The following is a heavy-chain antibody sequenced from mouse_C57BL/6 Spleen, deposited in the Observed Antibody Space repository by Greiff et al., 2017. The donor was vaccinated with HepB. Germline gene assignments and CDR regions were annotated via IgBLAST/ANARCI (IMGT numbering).Heavy chain of an antibody. D-gene: IGHD4-1*01. CDR1: GYTFTSYG. J-gene: IGHJ1*03. V-gene: IGHV1-81*01. Sequence: QVQLKESGAELARPGASVKLSCKASGYTFTSYGISWVKQRTGQGLEWIGEIYPRSGNTYYNEKFKGKATLTADKSSSTAYMELRSLTSEDSAVYFCARGANWDGDWYFDVWGTGTTVTVSS. CDR3: ARGANWDGDWYFDV. CDR2: IYPRSGNT.